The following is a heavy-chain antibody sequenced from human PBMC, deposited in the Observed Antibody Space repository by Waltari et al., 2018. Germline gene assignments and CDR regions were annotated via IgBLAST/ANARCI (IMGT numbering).Heavy chain of an antibody. D-gene: IGHD3-22*01. CDR2: IYYSGST. CDR3: ARRTPHHYDSSGYSTPFDY. J-gene: IGHJ4*02. Sequence: QLQLQESGPGLVKPSETLSLTCTVSVGSISSSSHYWGWIRQPPGKGLEWIGTIYYSGSTYYNPSLKSRVTISVDTSKNQFSLKVSSVTAADTAVYYCARRTPHHYDSSGYSTPFDYWGLGTLVTVSS. V-gene: IGHV4-39*01. CDR1: VGSISSSSHY.